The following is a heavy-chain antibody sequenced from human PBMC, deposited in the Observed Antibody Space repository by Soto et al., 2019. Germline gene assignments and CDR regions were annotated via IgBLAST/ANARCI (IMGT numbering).Heavy chain of an antibody. D-gene: IGHD3-22*01. CDR2: IYYSGST. CDR1: GGSINSGGFY. J-gene: IGHJ4*02. V-gene: IGHV4-31*02. CDR3: ARAASCYYDNTGYYHFDY. Sequence: PSETLSLTCTVSGGSINSGGFYWSWIRQHPGKGLEWIGYIYYSGSTYYNPSPKSRVIISVDTSKNQFSLRLRSVTAADTAVYYCARAASCYYDNTGYYHFDYWGQGSLVTVSS.